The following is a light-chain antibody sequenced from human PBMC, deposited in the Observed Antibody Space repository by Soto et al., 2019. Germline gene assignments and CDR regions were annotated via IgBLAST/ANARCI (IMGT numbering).Light chain of an antibody. CDR3: CSDVGARTYV. Sequence: QSALTQPPSASGSPGQSVTISCTGTSSDVGGYKYVSWYHQHPAKVPKLMISEGSRRPSGLPDRFACSTSGNTAFLTITGLQADDEANYYSCSDVGARTYVFGTGTKVTVL. V-gene: IGLV2-8*01. J-gene: IGLJ1*01. CDR2: EGS. CDR1: SSDVGGYKY.